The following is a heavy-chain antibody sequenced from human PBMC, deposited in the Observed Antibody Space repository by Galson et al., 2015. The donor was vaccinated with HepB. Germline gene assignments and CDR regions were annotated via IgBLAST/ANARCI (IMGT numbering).Heavy chain of an antibody. D-gene: IGHD2-15*01. J-gene: IGHJ4*02. CDR2: ISYDGSNK. CDR1: GFTFSSYG. Sequence: SLRLSCAASGFTFSSYGMHWVRQAPGKGLEWVAVISYDGSNKYYADSVKGRFTISRDNSKNTLYLQMNSLRAEDTAVYYCAKDMSIVVVVAATYFDYWGQGTLVTVSS. CDR3: AKDMSIVVVVAATYFDY. V-gene: IGHV3-30*18.